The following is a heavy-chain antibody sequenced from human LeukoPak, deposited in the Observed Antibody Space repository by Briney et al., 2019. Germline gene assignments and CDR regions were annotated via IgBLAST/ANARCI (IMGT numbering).Heavy chain of an antibody. CDR2: ISSSSTI. CDR1: GFTFSSYS. Sequence: GGSLRLSCAASGFTFSSYSMNWVRQAPGKGLEWVSYISSSSTIYYADSVKGRFTISRDNAKNSLYLQMNSLRAEDTAVYYCASRLERPHYFDYWGQGTLVTVSS. CDR3: ASRLERPHYFDY. V-gene: IGHV3-48*04. D-gene: IGHD1-1*01. J-gene: IGHJ4*02.